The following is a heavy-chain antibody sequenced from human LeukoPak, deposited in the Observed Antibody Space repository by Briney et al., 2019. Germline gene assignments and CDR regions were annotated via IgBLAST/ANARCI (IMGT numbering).Heavy chain of an antibody. CDR1: GFTFSSYA. CDR3: ARDRENAGRRRDDVWLQFRWYFDL. CDR2: ISYDGSNK. J-gene: IGHJ2*01. D-gene: IGHD5-24*01. Sequence: GGSLRLSCAASGFTFSSYAMHWVRQAPGKGLEWVAVISYDGSNKYYADSVKGRFTISRDNSKNTLYLQMNSLRAEDTAVYYCARDRENAGRRRDDVWLQFRWYFDLWGRGTLVTVSS. V-gene: IGHV3-30*01.